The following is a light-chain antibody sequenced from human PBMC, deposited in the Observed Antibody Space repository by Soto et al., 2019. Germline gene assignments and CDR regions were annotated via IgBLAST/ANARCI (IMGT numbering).Light chain of an antibody. V-gene: IGKV3-20*01. CDR2: AAS. Sequence: EIVLTQSPGTLSLSPGETATLSCRASQTGDSRYLAWYHQKRGQAPRLLIYAASSRATGVPDRFSGSGSGTDFTLTIRRLEPEDFAVYYCQQYDSTVWTFGQGTKVDIK. J-gene: IGKJ1*01. CDR1: QTGDSRY. CDR3: QQYDSTVWT.